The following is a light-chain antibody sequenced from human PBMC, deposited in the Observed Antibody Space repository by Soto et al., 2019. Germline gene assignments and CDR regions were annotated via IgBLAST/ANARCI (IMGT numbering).Light chain of an antibody. CDR1: KLGDKY. J-gene: IGLJ2*01. CDR3: QAWDSSTGGV. V-gene: IGLV3-1*01. CDR2: HDS. Sequence: SSELTQPPSVSVSPGQTASITCSGDKLGDKYACWYQQKPGQSPVLVIYHDSKRPSGTPERFSGSNSGNTATLTISGTQAMDEADYYCQAWDSSTGGVFGGGTKLTVL.